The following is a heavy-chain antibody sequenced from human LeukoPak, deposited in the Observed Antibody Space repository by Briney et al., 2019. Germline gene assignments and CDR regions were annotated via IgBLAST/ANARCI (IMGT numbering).Heavy chain of an antibody. Sequence: PGGSLRLSCAASGFTFNNYGMHWVRQAPGKGLEWVGVIWFDGSNIRYADSVKGRLTIARDDSKNTVYLQMNSLRVEATAVYYCGRGNFPHCSGDCFDSWGQGTLVTVSS. CDR2: IWFDGSNI. D-gene: IGHD2-21*02. CDR3: GRGNFPHCSGDCFDS. J-gene: IGHJ4*02. CDR1: GFTFNNYG. V-gene: IGHV3-33*01.